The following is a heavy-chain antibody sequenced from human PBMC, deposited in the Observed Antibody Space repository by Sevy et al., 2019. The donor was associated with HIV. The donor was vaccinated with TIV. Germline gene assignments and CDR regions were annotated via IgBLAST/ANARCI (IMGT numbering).Heavy chain of an antibody. D-gene: IGHD2-8*01. Sequence: GGSLRLSCAASGFTFSKYSMSWVRQPPGKGLEWVSTLSFGCGEINHADSVKGRFTISRDNSKNSLYLQMNNLRAADTAVYYCAREGCTKPHDYRGQGTLVTVSS. CDR2: LSFGCGEI. V-gene: IGHV3-23*01. CDR1: GFTFSKYS. CDR3: AREGCTKPHDY. J-gene: IGHJ4*02.